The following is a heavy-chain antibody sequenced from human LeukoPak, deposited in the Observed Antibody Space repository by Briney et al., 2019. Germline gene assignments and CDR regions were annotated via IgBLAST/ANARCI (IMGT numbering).Heavy chain of an antibody. J-gene: IGHJ4*02. CDR3: ARGSLGAGLYYFDS. CDR1: GFTFSSYW. D-gene: IGHD1-26*01. CDR2: IKQDGSEK. Sequence: QPGGSLRLSCAASGFTFSSYWMSWVRQAPGKGLEWGANIKQDGSEKYSVDSVKGRFTISRDNARNSLYLQMNSLRAEDTAVYYCARGSLGAGLYYFDSWGQGTLVTVSS. V-gene: IGHV3-7*01.